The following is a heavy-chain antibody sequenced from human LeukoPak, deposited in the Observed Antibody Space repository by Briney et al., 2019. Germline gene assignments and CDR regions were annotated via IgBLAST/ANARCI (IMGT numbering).Heavy chain of an antibody. CDR2: INHSGST. J-gene: IGHJ5*02. CDR1: GGSFSGYY. CDR3: ARHRVVVVVAATPDWFDP. Sequence: SETLSLTCAVYGGSFSGYYWSWIRQPPGKGLEWIGKINHSGSTNYNPSLKSRVTISVDTSKNQFSLKLSSVTAADTAVYYCARHRVVVVVAATPDWFDPWGQGTLVTVSS. D-gene: IGHD2-15*01. V-gene: IGHV4-34*01.